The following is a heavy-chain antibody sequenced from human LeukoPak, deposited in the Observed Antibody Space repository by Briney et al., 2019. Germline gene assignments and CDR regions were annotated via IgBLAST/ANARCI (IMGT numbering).Heavy chain of an antibody. J-gene: IGHJ4*02. CDR2: ISYDGSNK. CDR3: ARDRTRDGYNQGRVFDY. V-gene: IGHV3-30-3*01. CDR1: RFTLSNYA. Sequence: GRSLRLSCAASRFTLSNYAMHWVRQAPGKGLEWVAVISYDGSNKYYADSVKGRFTISRDISKNTLYLQMNSLRAEDTAVYYCARDRTRDGYNQGRVFDYWGQGTLVTVSS. D-gene: IGHD5-24*01.